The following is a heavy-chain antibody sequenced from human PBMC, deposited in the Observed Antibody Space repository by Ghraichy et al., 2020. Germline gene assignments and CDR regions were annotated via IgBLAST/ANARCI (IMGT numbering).Heavy chain of an antibody. V-gene: IGHV4-59*08. D-gene: IGHD5/OR15-5a*01. J-gene: IGHJ4*02. Sequence: GSLRLSCTVSGGSMNYYYWTWIRQPPGKGLEWIGYIYYSGGTNYNPSLESRVTISIDTPKNQFSLKLGSVTAADTALYYCARRPLYAACDFWGQGTLVTVSS. CDR2: IYYSGGT. CDR3: ARRPLYAACDF. CDR1: GGSMNYYY.